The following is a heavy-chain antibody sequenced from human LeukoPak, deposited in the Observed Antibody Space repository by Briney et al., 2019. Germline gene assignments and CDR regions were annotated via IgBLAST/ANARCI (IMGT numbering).Heavy chain of an antibody. CDR1: GYTFTGYY. D-gene: IGHD2-2*01. CDR3: ARALSFTYCSSTSCQDYYYMDV. J-gene: IGHJ6*03. V-gene: IGHV1-2*02. CDR2: INPNSGGT. Sequence: ASVKVSCKASGYTFTGYYMHWVRQAPGQGLEWMGWINPNSGGTNYAQKFQGRVTMTRDTAISTAYMELSRLRSDETAVYYCARALSFTYCSSTSCQDYYYMDVWGKGTTVTVSS.